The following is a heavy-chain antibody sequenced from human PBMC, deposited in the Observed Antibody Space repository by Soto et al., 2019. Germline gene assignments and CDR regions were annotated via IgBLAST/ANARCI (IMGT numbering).Heavy chain of an antibody. J-gene: IGHJ4*02. CDR1: GFTVSSFA. V-gene: IGHV3-23*01. D-gene: IGHD1-1*01. CDR2: INKSGGST. CDR3: AKDPPTTGTTFDY. Sequence: GGSLRLSCAASGFTVSSFAMSWVRQAPGKGLEWVSTINKSGGSTYYADSVKGRFTISRDNSKNMLFLQINGLRAEDTAVYYCAKDPPTTGTTFDYWGRGTLVTVSS.